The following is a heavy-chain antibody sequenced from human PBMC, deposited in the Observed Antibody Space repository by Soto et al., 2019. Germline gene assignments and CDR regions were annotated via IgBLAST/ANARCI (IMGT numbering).Heavy chain of an antibody. CDR1: GYTFTSYY. J-gene: IGHJ6*02. CDR2: INPSGGST. Sequence: QVQLVQSGAEVKKPGASVKVSCKASGYTFTSYYMHWVRQAPGQGLEWMGIINPSGGSTSYAQKFQGRVTMTRDTSTRTVYLELCSPRSEDTAVYYCARDQVVPAALPADGMDVWGQGNTVNVSS. D-gene: IGHD2-2*02. V-gene: IGHV1-46*01. CDR3: ARDQVVPAALPADGMDV.